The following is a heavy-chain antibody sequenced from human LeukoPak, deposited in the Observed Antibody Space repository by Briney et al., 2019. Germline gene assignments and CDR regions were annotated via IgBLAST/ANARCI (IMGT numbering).Heavy chain of an antibody. Sequence: PGGSLRLSCAASGFTFSSYSMNWVRQAPGKGLEWVSSISSSSSYIYYADSVKGRFTISRDNAKNSLYLQMNSLRAEDTAVYYCARGGRMGYCSSTSCYNSLMDYWGQGTLVTVSS. J-gene: IGHJ4*02. CDR2: ISSSSSYI. D-gene: IGHD2-2*02. CDR1: GFTFSSYS. V-gene: IGHV3-21*01. CDR3: ARGGRMGYCSSTSCYNSLMDY.